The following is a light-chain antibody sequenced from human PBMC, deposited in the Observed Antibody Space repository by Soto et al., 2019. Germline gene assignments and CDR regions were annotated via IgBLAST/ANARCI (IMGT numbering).Light chain of an antibody. Sequence: QSVLTQPPSVSAAPGQKVTISCSGSYSNIGHNYVSWYQQLPGTAPRLLIYENNRRTSGIPDRFSGSKSGTSATLDITGLQPGDEADYYCGTWDSSLSDGAVFGGGTQLTVL. CDR3: GTWDSSLSDGAV. J-gene: IGLJ7*01. CDR1: YSNIGHNY. V-gene: IGLV1-51*02. CDR2: ENN.